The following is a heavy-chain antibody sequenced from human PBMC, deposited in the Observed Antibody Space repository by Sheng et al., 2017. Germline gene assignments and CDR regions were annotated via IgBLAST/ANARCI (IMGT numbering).Heavy chain of an antibody. CDR1: GFTFSSYG. V-gene: IGHV3-23*04. CDR3: AKFRSKRIVVVAANFDY. J-gene: IGHJ4*02. Sequence: EVQLVESGGGLVQPGGTLRLSCAASGFTFSSYGMSWVRQAPGKGLEWVSAISGSGGSTYYADSVKGRFTISRDNSKNTLYLQMNSLRAEDTAVYYCAKFRSKRIVVVAANFDYWGQGTLVTVSS. D-gene: IGHD2-15*01. CDR2: ISGSGGST.